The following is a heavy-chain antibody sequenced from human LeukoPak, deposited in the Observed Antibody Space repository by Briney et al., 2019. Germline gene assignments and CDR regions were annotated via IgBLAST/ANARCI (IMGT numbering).Heavy chain of an antibody. CDR2: ISGSGGST. D-gene: IGHD5-18*01. Sequence: GGSLRLSCAASGFTFSSYAMSWVRQAPGKGLEWVSAISGSGGSTYYADSVKGRFTISRDNAKNSLYLQMNSLRAEDTAVYYCARDRARGYSDYWGQGTLVTVSS. V-gene: IGHV3-23*01. CDR3: ARDRARGYSDY. CDR1: GFTFSSYA. J-gene: IGHJ4*02.